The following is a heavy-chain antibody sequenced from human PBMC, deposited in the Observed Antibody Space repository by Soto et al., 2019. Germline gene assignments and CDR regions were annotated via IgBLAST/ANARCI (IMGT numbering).Heavy chain of an antibody. CDR1: GGMFYSSA. D-gene: IGHD2-2*01. J-gene: IGHJ4*02. V-gene: IGHV1-69*13. Sequence: ASVTVSCKASGGMFYSSAINWVRQAPGQGLEWMGGIVPMNGSPKYAQEFLGRVTISADASATTAYMDLSGLKSEDTAVYYCSFAPNWTYQLIRYWGRGPQVTVYS. CDR2: IVPMNGSP. CDR3: SFAPNWTYQLIRY.